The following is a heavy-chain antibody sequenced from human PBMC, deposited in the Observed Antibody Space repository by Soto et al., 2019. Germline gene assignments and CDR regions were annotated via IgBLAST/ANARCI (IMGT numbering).Heavy chain of an antibody. D-gene: IGHD2-21*02. CDR2: IIPIFGTA. J-gene: IGHJ4*02. Sequence: SGQVSCKASGGTFSSYAISWVLEAPGQVLEWMGGIIPIFGTANYAQKFQGRVTITADKSTSTAYMELSSLRSEDTAVYYCARGKRCGGDCYSYYFDYWGQGTLVTVSS. CDR3: ARGKRCGGDCYSYYFDY. CDR1: GGTFSSYA. V-gene: IGHV1-69*06.